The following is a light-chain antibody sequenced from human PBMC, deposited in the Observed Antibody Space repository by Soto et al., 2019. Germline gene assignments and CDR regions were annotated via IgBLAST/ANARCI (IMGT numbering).Light chain of an antibody. CDR2: AAS. J-gene: IGKJ1*01. Sequence: DIQMTQSPSSLSASVGDRVTITCRASQSISTYLNWYQQKPGKAPKLLIYAASSLESGVPSRFTGSGSGTDFTLTISSLQAEDFATYFCHQTYITPGMCGQGTKV. CDR3: HQTYITPGM. CDR1: QSISTY. V-gene: IGKV1-39*01.